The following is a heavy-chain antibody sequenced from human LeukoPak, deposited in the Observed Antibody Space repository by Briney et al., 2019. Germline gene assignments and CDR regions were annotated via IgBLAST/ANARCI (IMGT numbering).Heavy chain of an antibody. V-gene: IGHV4-39*07. CDR3: ARDLDYYDSSGYYGGGRYYDY. CDR1: GGSVSSSSYY. D-gene: IGHD3-22*01. J-gene: IGHJ4*02. Sequence: SETLSLTCTVSGGSVSSSSYYWGWIRQPPGKGLEWIGSIYYSGSTYYNPSLKSRVTISVDTSKNQFSLKLSSVTAADTAVYYCARDLDYYDSSGYYGGGRYYDYWGQGTLVTVSS. CDR2: IYYSGST.